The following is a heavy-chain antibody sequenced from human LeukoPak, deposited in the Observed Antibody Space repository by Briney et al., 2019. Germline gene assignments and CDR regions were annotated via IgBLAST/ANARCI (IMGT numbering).Heavy chain of an antibody. CDR2: ISSKSSYI. CDR1: GFTFSSYS. CDR3: ARARDQERGNGYNYLVY. V-gene: IGHV3-21*01. J-gene: IGHJ4*02. D-gene: IGHD5-24*01. Sequence: GGSLRLSCAASGFTFSSYSMNWVRQAPGKGLEWVSSISSKSSYIYYADSVKGRFTISRDNAKNSLYLQMNSLRAEDTAVYYCARARDQERGNGYNYLVYWGQGTLVTVSS.